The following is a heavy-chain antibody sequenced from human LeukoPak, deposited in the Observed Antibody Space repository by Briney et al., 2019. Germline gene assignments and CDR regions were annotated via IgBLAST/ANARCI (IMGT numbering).Heavy chain of an antibody. Sequence: GASVKVSCKASGGTLSSYAISWVRQAPGQGLEWMGGIIPIFGTANYAQKFQGRVTITADESTSTAYMELSSLRSEDTAVYYCARVSTIFGYYYYYYMDVWGKGTTVTASS. J-gene: IGHJ6*03. CDR3: ARVSTIFGYYYYYYMDV. CDR2: IIPIFGTA. CDR1: GGTLSSYA. V-gene: IGHV1-69*01. D-gene: IGHD3-3*01.